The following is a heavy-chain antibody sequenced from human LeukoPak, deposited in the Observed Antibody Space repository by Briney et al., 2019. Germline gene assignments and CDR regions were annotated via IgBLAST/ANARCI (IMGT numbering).Heavy chain of an antibody. CDR1: GFTFRKYE. Sequence: GGSLRLSCAASGFTFRKYEMNWVRQAPGRGLEWVSYISSSGLTMYYADSVKGRFTISRDNAKNSLYLQMNSLRAEDTAVYYCARRTTGDDYWGQGTLVTVSS. CDR3: ARRTTGDDY. D-gene: IGHD4-17*01. J-gene: IGHJ4*02. V-gene: IGHV3-48*03. CDR2: ISSSGLTM.